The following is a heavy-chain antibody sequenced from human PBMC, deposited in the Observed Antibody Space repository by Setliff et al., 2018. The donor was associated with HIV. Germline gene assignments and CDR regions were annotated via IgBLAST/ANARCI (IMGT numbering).Heavy chain of an antibody. V-gene: IGHV4-39*01. J-gene: IGHJ2*01. CDR3: ARHPAEGSGSYAALKRYFDL. CDR2: IYYSGST. Sequence: SETLSLTCTVSGASIGSSTYYWGCIRQPPGKGLEWIGSIYYSGSTHYNPSLKSRVTISRDTSKNHFSLKLSSVTAADTAIYYCARHPAEGSGSYAALKRYFDLWGRGTLVTVSS. CDR1: GASIGSSTYY. D-gene: IGHD3-10*01.